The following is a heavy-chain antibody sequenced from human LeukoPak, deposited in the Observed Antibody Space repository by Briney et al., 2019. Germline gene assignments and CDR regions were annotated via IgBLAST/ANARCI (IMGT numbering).Heavy chain of an antibody. Sequence: ASVRVSCTSSGYTFTSYGISWVRQAPGKGLEWMGWISGYNGNVNYAQKLQGRVTMTTDTSTSTAYMELRSLRSDDTAVYYCARETTPRYDSSGYRPPLFDYWGQGTLVTVSS. CDR2: ISGYNGNV. V-gene: IGHV1-18*01. CDR1: GYTFTSYG. D-gene: IGHD3-22*01. J-gene: IGHJ4*02. CDR3: ARETTPRYDSSGYRPPLFDY.